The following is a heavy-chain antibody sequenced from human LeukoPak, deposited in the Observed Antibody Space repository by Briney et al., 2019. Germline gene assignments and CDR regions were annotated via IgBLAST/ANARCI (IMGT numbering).Heavy chain of an antibody. V-gene: IGHV3-20*04. CDR3: GRDLDWGAFDH. CDR1: GFTFSSYW. Sequence: GGSLRLSCAASGFTFSSYWMHWVRQAPGKGLEWVSGINWNSGSTGYADSVKGRFTISRDNAKNSLYLQMNSLRAEDTAVYYCGRDLDWGAFDHWGQGTLVTVSS. J-gene: IGHJ4*02. CDR2: INWNSGST. D-gene: IGHD3-9*01.